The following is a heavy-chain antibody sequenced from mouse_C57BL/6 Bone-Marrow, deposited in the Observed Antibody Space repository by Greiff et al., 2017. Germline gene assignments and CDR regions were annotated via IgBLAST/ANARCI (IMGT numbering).Heavy chain of an antibody. CDR1: GYSFTGYY. D-gene: IGHD1-1*01. CDR3: ARYYYGTSFAY. V-gene: IGHV1-42*01. CDR2: INPSTGGT. J-gene: IGHJ3*01. Sequence: VQLQQSGPELVKPGASVKISCKASGYSFTGYYMNWVKQSPEKSLEWIGEINPSTGGTTYNQKFKAKATLTVDKSSSTAYMQLKSLTSEDSAVYYCARYYYGTSFAYWGQGTLVTVSA.